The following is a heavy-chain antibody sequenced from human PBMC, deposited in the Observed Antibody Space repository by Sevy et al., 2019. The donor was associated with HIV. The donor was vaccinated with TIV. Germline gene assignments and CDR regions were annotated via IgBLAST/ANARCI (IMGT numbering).Heavy chain of an antibody. CDR3: ARVGPVPKGAFDI. CDR2: IYYSGST. Sequence: SDTLSLTCTVSGGSISSYYWSWIRQPPGKGLEWIGYIYYSGSTNYNPSLKSRVTISVDTSKNQFSLKLSSVTAADTAVYYCARVGPVPKGAFDIWGQGTMVTVSS. V-gene: IGHV4-59*01. J-gene: IGHJ3*02. CDR1: GGSISSYY.